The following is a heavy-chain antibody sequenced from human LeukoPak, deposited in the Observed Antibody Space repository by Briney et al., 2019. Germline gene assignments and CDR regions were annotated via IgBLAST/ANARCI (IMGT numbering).Heavy chain of an antibody. CDR3: ARTRSSTWHLLDY. CDR2: ILYSGST. Sequence: SETLSLTCTVSGGSISTSYWNWVRQPPGKGLEWIGYILYSGSTNYNPSLESRVTISVDTSKNQFFLKLTSVTAADTAVYYCARTRSSTWHLLDYWSQGTLVTVSS. D-gene: IGHD6-13*01. V-gene: IGHV4-59*01. J-gene: IGHJ4*02. CDR1: GGSISTSY.